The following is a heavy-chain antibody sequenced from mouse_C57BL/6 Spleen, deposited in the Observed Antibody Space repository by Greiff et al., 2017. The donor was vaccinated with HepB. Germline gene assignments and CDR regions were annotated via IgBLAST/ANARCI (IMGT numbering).Heavy chain of an antibody. D-gene: IGHD2-4*01. CDR3: ARRGDYDGDYFDY. V-gene: IGHV5-6*01. CDR2: ISSGGSYT. Sequence: EVQLVESGGDLVKPGGSLKLSCAASGFTFSSYGMSWVRQTPDKRLEWVATISSGGSYTYYPDSVKGRFTISRDNAKNTLYLQMSSLKSEDTAMYYCARRGDYDGDYFDYWGQGTTLTVSS. CDR1: GFTFSSYG. J-gene: IGHJ2*01.